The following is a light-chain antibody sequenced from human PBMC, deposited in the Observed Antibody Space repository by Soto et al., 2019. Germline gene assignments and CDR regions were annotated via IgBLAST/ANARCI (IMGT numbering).Light chain of an antibody. CDR2: GAS. Sequence: EIVMTQSPATLSVSPGERATLSCRASQSVNSNLAWYQQKPGQAPKLLIYGASTRATGIPARFSGSGSGTQFTLTISSLQSADFSVYYCQQYDNWPPGTFGQGTKLEIK. CDR3: QQYDNWPPGT. CDR1: QSVNSN. J-gene: IGKJ2*01. V-gene: IGKV3-15*01.